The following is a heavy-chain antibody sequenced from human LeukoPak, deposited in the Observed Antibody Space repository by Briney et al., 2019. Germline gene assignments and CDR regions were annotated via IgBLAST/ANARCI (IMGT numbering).Heavy chain of an antibody. CDR3: ARMVHMGRDY. V-gene: IGHV3-23*01. Sequence: GGSLRLSCSASGFPFSSYAMHWVRQAPGKGLEWVSVISGSGSNTDYADSVKGRFTISRDNSKNTLYLQMNSLRAEDTAVYYCARMVHMGRDYWGQGTLVTVSS. CDR1: GFPFSSYA. CDR2: ISGSGSNT. D-gene: IGHD3-10*01. J-gene: IGHJ4*02.